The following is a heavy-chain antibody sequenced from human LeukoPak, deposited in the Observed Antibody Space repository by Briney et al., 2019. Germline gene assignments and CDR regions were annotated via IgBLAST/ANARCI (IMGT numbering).Heavy chain of an antibody. D-gene: IGHD3-10*01. CDR2: ISGGGGST. CDR1: GFTFSSYA. Sequence: GGSLRLSCAASGFTFSSYAMSWVRQAPGKGLEWVSAISGGGGSTYYADSVKGRFTISRDNSKNTLYLQMNSLRAEDTAVYYCAKAYGSGRYAFDIWGQGTMVTVSS. V-gene: IGHV3-23*01. CDR3: AKAYGSGRYAFDI. J-gene: IGHJ3*02.